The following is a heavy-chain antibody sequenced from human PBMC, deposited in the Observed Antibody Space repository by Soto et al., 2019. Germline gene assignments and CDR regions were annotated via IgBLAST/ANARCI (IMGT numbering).Heavy chain of an antibody. CDR3: AKDRIGQLAKFDY. Sequence: EVQLLESGGDLVQPGGSLRLSCTASGFTFSSNDMSWVRQAPGKGLEWVSTLDKSGGSAFYADSVNGRFTISRDNSRNTLYLQMHSLRAEDTAFYYCAKDRIGQLAKFDYWGQGTLVTVSS. D-gene: IGHD6-13*01. CDR1: GFTFSSND. J-gene: IGHJ4*02. CDR2: LDKSGGSA. V-gene: IGHV3-23*05.